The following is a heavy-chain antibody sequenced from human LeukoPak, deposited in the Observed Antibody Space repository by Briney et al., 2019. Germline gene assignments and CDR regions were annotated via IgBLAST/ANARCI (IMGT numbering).Heavy chain of an antibody. CDR3: ATAPHYDILTGGAFDI. CDR2: FDPEDGET. Sequence: ASVKVSCKVSGYTLTELSMRWVRQAPGKGLEWMGGFDPEDGETIYAQKFQGRVTMTEDTSTDTAYMELSSLRSEDTAVYYCATAPHYDILTGGAFDIWGQGTMVTVSS. V-gene: IGHV1-24*01. CDR1: GYTLTELS. D-gene: IGHD3-9*01. J-gene: IGHJ3*02.